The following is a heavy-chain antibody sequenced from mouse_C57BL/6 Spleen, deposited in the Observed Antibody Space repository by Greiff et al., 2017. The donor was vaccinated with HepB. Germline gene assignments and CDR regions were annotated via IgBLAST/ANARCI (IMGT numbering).Heavy chain of an antibody. CDR3: ASDGKGRYFDY. CDR1: GYAFSSYW. CDR2: IYPGDGDT. D-gene: IGHD2-1*01. Sequence: VHLVESGAELVKPGASVKISCKASGYAFSSYWMNWVKQRPGKGLEWIGQIYPGDGDTNYNGKFKGKATLTADKSSSTAYMQLSSLTSEDSAVYFCASDGKGRYFDYWGQGTTLTVSS. J-gene: IGHJ2*01. V-gene: IGHV1-80*01.